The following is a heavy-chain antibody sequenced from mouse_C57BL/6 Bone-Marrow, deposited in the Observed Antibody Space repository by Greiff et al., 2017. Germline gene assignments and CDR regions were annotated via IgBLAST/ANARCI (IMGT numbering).Heavy chain of an antibody. CDR1: GFTFSSYA. CDR2: ICSGGDYI. Sequence: EVKLVESGAGLVKPGGSLKLSCAASGFTFSSYAMSWVRQTPEKRLEWVAYICSGGDYIYYADTVKGRFTISRDNARNTLYLQMSSLKSEDTAVFYCAREGWDEWYFEVWGTGTTVTVSS. CDR3: AREGWDEWYFEV. V-gene: IGHV5S21*01. D-gene: IGHD4-1*01. J-gene: IGHJ1*03.